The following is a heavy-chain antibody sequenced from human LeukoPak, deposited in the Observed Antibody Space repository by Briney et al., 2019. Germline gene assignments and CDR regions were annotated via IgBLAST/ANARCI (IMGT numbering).Heavy chain of an antibody. CDR1: GFTFSSYS. Sequence: GGSLRLSCAASGFTFSSYSMNWVRQAPGKGLEWVSSISSGTYIYYGDSLKGRFTISRDNAKNSLYPQMNSLGAEDTAVYYCARRVASANDAFDIWGQGTMVTVSS. V-gene: IGHV3-21*01. J-gene: IGHJ3*02. CDR2: ISSGTYI. D-gene: IGHD6-13*01. CDR3: ARRVASANDAFDI.